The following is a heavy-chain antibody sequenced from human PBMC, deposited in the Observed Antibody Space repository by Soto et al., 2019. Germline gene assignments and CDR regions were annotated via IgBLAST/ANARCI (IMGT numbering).Heavy chain of an antibody. V-gene: IGHV4-4*07. CDR1: GGSISSYY. D-gene: IGHD6-13*01. Sequence: PSETLSLTCTVPGGSISSYYWSWIRQPAGKGLEWIGRIYTSGSTNYNPSLKSRVTMSVDTSKNQFSLKLSSVTAADTAVYYCARDKALGYSSSWYLDYYYYYGMDVWGQGTTVTVSS. CDR2: IYTSGST. CDR3: ARDKALGYSSSWYLDYYYYYGMDV. J-gene: IGHJ6*02.